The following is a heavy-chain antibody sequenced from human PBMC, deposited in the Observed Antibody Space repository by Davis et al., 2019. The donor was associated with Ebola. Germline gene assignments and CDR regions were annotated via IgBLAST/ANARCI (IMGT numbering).Heavy chain of an antibody. V-gene: IGHV5-10-1*01. CDR1: GFALSGYW. D-gene: IGHD5-18*01. CDR2: IDPSDSYT. CDR3: ARHIGYSYGAGYYMDV. Sequence: GESLKISCEGSGFALSGYWISWVRQMPGKGLEWMGRIDPSDSYTNYSPSFQGHVTISADKSISTAYLQWSSLKASDTAMYYCARHIGYSYGAGYYMDVWGKETTVTVSS. J-gene: IGHJ6*03.